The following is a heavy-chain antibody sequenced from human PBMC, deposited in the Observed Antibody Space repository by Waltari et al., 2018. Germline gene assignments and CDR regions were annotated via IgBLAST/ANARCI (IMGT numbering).Heavy chain of an antibody. CDR2: SNRSGGST. J-gene: IGHJ4*02. V-gene: IGHV1-46*01. CDR1: GYTFTSYY. Sequence: QVQLVQSGAEVKKPGASVKVSCKASGYTFTSYYMHLVRQAPGQGLEWMGGSNRSGGSTGYAQKFQGRVTMTRDKSTSTVYMELSSLRSEDTAVYYCASSLMAAAGTTTDYWGEGTLVTVSS. CDR3: ASSLMAAAGTTTDY. D-gene: IGHD6-13*01.